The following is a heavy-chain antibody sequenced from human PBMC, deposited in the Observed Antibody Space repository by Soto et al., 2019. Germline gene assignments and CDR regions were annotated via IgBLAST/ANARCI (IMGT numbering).Heavy chain of an antibody. D-gene: IGHD2-15*01. CDR2: ISAYNGNT. Sequence: QVQLVQSGAEVKKPGASVKVSCKASGYTFTSYGISWVRQAPGQGLEWMGWISAYNGNTNYAQKLQGRVTMTTDTSTSTAYMELRSVRSDDTAVYYCAGSGCSGGSCYSYYFDYWGQGTLVTVSS. V-gene: IGHV1-18*01. CDR3: AGSGCSGGSCYSYYFDY. J-gene: IGHJ4*02. CDR1: GYTFTSYG.